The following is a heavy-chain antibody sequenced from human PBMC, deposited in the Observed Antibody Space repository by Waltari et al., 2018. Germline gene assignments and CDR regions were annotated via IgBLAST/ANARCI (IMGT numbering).Heavy chain of an antibody. CDR2: IYHSGST. J-gene: IGHJ2*01. V-gene: IGHV4-38-2*01. Sequence: QVQLQESGPGLVKPSETLSLTCAVSGYSISSGYYWGWIRQPPGKGLEWIGSIYHSGSTYYNPSLKSRVTISVDTSKNQFSLKLSSVTAADTAVYYCARSQGWYFDLWGRGTLVTVSS. CDR3: ARSQGWYFDL. CDR1: GYSISSGYY.